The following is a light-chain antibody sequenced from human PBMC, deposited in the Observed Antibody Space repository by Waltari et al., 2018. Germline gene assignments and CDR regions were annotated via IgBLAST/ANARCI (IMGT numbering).Light chain of an antibody. CDR1: QDISDF. CDR3: QKYNSAPPGVT. V-gene: IGKV1-27*01. Sequence: DIQMTQSPSSLSAYIGDRVTIHCRASQDISDFLAWYRQKPGKVPELLIYSASTLQSGVPSRFSGGGSGTDFTLTISSLQPEDVATYYCQKYNSAPPGVTFGQGTRLEIK. CDR2: SAS. J-gene: IGKJ5*01.